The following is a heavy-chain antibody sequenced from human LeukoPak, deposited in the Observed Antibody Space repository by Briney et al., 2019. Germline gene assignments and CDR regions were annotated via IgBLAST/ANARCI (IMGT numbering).Heavy chain of an antibody. CDR1: GGSISSYY. D-gene: IGHD5-18*01. Sequence: ETLSLTCTVSGGSISSYYWSWIRQPPGKGLEWIGYIYYSGSTKYNPSLKSRVTISVDTSKDQFSLKVSSVTAADTAVYYCARGGYSYGYGYWGQGTLVTVSS. CDR2: IYYSGST. J-gene: IGHJ4*02. V-gene: IGHV4-59*01. CDR3: ARGGYSYGYGY.